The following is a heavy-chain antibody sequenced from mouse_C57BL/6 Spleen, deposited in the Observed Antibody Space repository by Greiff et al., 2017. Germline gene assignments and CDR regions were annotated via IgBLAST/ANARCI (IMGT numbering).Heavy chain of an antibody. CDR3: ARFCDAKGYFDV. CDR2: INPNNGGT. J-gene: IGHJ1*03. V-gene: IGHV1-22*01. CDR1: GYTFTDYN. Sequence: EVQLQQSGPELVKPGASVKMSCKASGYTFTDYNMHWVKQSHGKSLEWIGYINPNNGGTSYNQKFKGKATLTVNKSSSTAYMELRSLTSEDSAVYYCARFCDAKGYFDVWGIGTTVTVSS. D-gene: IGHD6-1*01.